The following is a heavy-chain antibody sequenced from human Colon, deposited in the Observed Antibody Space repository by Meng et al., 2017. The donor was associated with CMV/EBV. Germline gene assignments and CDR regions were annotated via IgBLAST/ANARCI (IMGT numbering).Heavy chain of an antibody. J-gene: IGHJ4*02. Sequence: QVQRVQSGAEVKKPWASVRGSCKASGYTLSGYHTHWLRQDPGQGLEWMGRVDPGGGAKYTQKFQGRVTMTRDTSTSTVHMELNSLTFADTAVYYCARELGGTYYFDFWGQGTLVTVSS. CDR1: GYTLSGYH. CDR2: VDPGGGA. D-gene: IGHD1-26*01. V-gene: IGHV1-46*01. CDR3: ARELGGTYYFDF.